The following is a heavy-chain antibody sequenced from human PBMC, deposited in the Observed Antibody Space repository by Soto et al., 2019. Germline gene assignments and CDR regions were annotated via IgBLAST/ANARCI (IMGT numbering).Heavy chain of an antibody. CDR2: ISGSGGST. CDR3: AKQNLGVVVAATQFDY. CDR1: GFTFSSYA. Sequence: EVQLLESGGGLVQPGGSLRLSCAASGFTFSSYAMSWVRQAPGKGLEWVSAISGSGGSTYYADSVKGRFTISRVNPKNTLYLQMNSLRAEDTAVYYCAKQNLGVVVAATQFDYWGQGTLVTVSS. D-gene: IGHD2-15*01. V-gene: IGHV3-23*01. J-gene: IGHJ4*02.